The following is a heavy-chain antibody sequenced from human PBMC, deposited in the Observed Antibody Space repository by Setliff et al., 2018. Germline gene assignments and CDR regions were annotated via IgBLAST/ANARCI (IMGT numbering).Heavy chain of an antibody. CDR2: INYYGSIFDDGTTYST. J-gene: IGHJ2*01. CDR3: ARNPDFLQYSFDL. D-gene: IGHD5-12*01. CDR1: GGSISNSTFY. Sequence: AETLSLTCTVSGGSISNSTFYWGWIRQPPGKGLEWIGSINYYGSIFDDGTTYSTYYNPSLKSRATISIDTSKSQFSLKLSSMTAADTALYYCARNPDFLQYSFDLWGRGTLVTVS. V-gene: IGHV4-39*07.